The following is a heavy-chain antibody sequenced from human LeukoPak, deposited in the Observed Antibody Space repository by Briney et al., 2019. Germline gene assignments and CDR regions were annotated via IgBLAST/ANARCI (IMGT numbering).Heavy chain of an antibody. J-gene: IGHJ4*02. D-gene: IGHD3-3*01. CDR3: ARSEYDFWSGYPRRYFDY. Sequence: GGSLRLSCAASGFTFSDYDMSWIRQAPGKGLEWVSYISSSGSTIYYADSVKGRFTISRDNAKNSLYLRMNSLRAEDTAVYYCARSEYDFWSGYPRRYFDYWGQGTLVTVSS. V-gene: IGHV3-11*01. CDR1: GFTFSDYD. CDR2: ISSSGSTI.